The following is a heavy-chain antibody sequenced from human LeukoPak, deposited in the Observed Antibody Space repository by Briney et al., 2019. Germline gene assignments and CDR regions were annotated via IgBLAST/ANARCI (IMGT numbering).Heavy chain of an antibody. CDR1: GGSISSYY. CDR2: IYYSGST. Sequence: SETLSLTCTVSGGSISSYYWSWIRQPPGKGLEWIGYIYYSGSTNYNPSLKSRVTISVDTSKNQFSLKLSSVTAADTAVYYCARARRQLLWFGGLPYYYGMDVWGQGTTVTVSS. V-gene: IGHV4-59*01. CDR3: ARARRQLLWFGGLPYYYGMDV. D-gene: IGHD3-10*01. J-gene: IGHJ6*02.